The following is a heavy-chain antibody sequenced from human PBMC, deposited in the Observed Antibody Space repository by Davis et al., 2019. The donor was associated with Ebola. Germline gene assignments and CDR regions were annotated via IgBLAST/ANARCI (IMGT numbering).Heavy chain of an antibody. V-gene: IGHV3-20*04. CDR3: AKGGSGWPSDYSYGMGV. CDR1: GFTFDDFA. D-gene: IGHD6-19*01. Sequence: GGSLRLSCAASGFTFDDFAMTWVRQAPGKGLEWISGINWNGGSTGYADSVKGRFTISRDNSKNTLYLQMNSLGVEDTAVYYCAKGGSGWPSDYSYGMGVWGKGTTVTVSS. J-gene: IGHJ6*04. CDR2: INWNGGST.